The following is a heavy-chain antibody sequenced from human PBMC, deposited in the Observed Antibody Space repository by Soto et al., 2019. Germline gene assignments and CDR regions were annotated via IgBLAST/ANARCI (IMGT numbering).Heavy chain of an antibody. CDR3: ARAMIIVEYGMDI. V-gene: IGHV3-48*03. Sequence: LRLSCVASGFSFRGFEMNWVRQAPGKGLEWLSYITASGTVTHYADSVKGRFTISRDNAQNSLFLHMSSLRADDTAMYYCARAMIIVEYGMDIWGQGTAVTVSS. CDR1: GFSFRGFE. CDR2: ITASGTVT. D-gene: IGHD3-22*01. J-gene: IGHJ6*02.